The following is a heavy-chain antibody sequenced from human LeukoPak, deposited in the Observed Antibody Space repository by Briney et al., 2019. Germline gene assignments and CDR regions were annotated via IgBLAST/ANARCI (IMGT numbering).Heavy chain of an antibody. D-gene: IGHD2-21*02. Sequence: SETLSLACTVSGGSISSGGYYWSWIRQHPGKGLEWIGYIYYSGSTYYNPSLKSRVTISVDTSKNQFSLKLSSVTAADTAVYYCASSMVVTAIFVWGQGTLVTVSS. CDR3: ASSMVVTAIFV. V-gene: IGHV4-31*03. CDR1: GGSISSGGYY. CDR2: IYYSGST. J-gene: IGHJ4*02.